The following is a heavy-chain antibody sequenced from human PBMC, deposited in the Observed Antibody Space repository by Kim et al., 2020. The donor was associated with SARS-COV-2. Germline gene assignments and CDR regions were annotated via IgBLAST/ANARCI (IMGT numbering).Heavy chain of an antibody. CDR1: GGSISSYY. J-gene: IGHJ3*02. Sequence: SETLSLTCTVSGGSISSYYWSWIRQPPGKGLEWIGYIYYSGSTNYNPSLKSRVTISVDTSKNQFSLKLSSVTAADTAVYYCAGRYCSGGSCFPRAFDIWGQGTMVTVSS. CDR2: IYYSGST. D-gene: IGHD2-15*01. CDR3: AGRYCSGGSCFPRAFDI. V-gene: IGHV4-59*13.